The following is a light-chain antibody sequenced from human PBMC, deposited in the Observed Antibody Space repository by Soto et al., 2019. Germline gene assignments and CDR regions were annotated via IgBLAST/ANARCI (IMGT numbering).Light chain of an antibody. CDR2: EGS. CDR1: SSDVGSYNL. Sequence: QSALTQPASVSGSPGQSITISCTGTSSDVGSYNLVSWYQQHPGKAPKLMIYEGSKRPSGVSNRFSGSKSGNTASLTISGLQAEDEADYYCCSYAGSRTVVFGGGTKLTVL. CDR3: CSYAGSRTVV. J-gene: IGLJ2*01. V-gene: IGLV2-23*01.